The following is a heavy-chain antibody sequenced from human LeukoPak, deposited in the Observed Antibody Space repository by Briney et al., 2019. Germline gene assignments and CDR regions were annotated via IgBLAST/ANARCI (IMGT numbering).Heavy chain of an antibody. CDR2: IIPILGIA. CDR1: GYTFTGYY. D-gene: IGHD3-9*01. V-gene: IGHV1-69*04. Sequence: SVKVSCKASGYTFTGYYMHWVRQAPGQGLEWMGRIIPILGIANYAQKFQGRVTITADKSTSTAYMELSSLRSEDTAVYYCARDLRDYDILTGYYYGSRDYYGMDVWGQGTTVTVSS. J-gene: IGHJ6*02. CDR3: ARDLRDYDILTGYYYGSRDYYGMDV.